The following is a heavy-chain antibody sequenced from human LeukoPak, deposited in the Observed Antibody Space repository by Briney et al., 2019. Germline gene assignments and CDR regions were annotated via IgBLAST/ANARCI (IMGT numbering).Heavy chain of an antibody. J-gene: IGHJ3*02. CDR3: ARGGGIRSAFDI. V-gene: IGHV4-59*01. CDR1: GGSISSYY. D-gene: IGHD3-3*02. Sequence: SETLSLTCTVSGGSISSYYWSWIRQPPGKGLEWIGYIYYSGSTNYNPSLKSRATISVDTSKNQFSLKLSSVTAADTAVYYCARGGGIRSAFDIWGQGTMVTVSS. CDR2: IYYSGST.